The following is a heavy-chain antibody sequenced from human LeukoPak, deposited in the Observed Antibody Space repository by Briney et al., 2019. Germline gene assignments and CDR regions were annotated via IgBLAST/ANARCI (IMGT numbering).Heavy chain of an antibody. Sequence: SETLSLTCTVSGGSIINYYWTWIRQPPGKGLEWIGSIYYSGSTYYNPSLKSRVTISVDTSKNQFSLKLSSVTAADTAVYYCARVRYYFDYWGQGTLVTVSS. D-gene: IGHD4-11*01. V-gene: IGHV4-59*05. CDR1: GGSIINYY. CDR2: IYYSGST. J-gene: IGHJ4*02. CDR3: ARVRYYFDY.